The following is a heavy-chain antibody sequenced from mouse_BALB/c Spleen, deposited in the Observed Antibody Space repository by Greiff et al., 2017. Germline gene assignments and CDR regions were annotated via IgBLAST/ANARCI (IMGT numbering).Heavy chain of an antibody. V-gene: IGHV5-6-5*01. D-gene: IGHD2-14*01. Sequence: EVQVVESGGGLVKPGGSLKLSCAASGFTFSSYAMSWVRQTPEKRLEWVASISSGGSTYYPDSVKGRFTISRDNARNILYLQMSRLRSEDTAMYYCARDMYGFAYWGQGTLVTVSA. J-gene: IGHJ3*01. CDR1: GFTFSSYA. CDR3: ARDMYGFAY. CDR2: ISSGGST.